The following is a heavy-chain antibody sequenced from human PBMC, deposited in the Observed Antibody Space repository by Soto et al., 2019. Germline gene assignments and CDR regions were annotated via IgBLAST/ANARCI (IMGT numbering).Heavy chain of an antibody. CDR3: ARGVGYSSSWYYYYGMDV. CDR1: GGSISSYY. V-gene: IGHV4-59*01. CDR2: IYYSGST. D-gene: IGHD6-13*01. Sequence: PSETLSLTCTVSGGSISSYYWSWIRQPPGKGLEWIGYIYYSGSTNYNPSLKSRVTISVDTSKNQFSLKLSSVTAADTAVYYCARGVGYSSSWYYYYGMDVWGQGTTVTVSS. J-gene: IGHJ6*02.